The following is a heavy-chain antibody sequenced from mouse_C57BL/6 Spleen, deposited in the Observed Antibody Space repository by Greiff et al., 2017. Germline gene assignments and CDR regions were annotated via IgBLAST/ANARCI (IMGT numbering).Heavy chain of an antibody. V-gene: IGHV2-6-1*01. CDR3: ARHGGNYEAMDY. Sequence: VQLQESGPGLVAPSQSLSITCTVSGFSLTSYGVHWVRQPPGKGLEWLVVIWSDGSTTYNSALKSRLSISKDNSKSQVFLKMNSLQTDETAMYYCARHGGNYEAMDYWGQGTSVTVSS. CDR1: GFSLTSYG. CDR2: IWSDGST. D-gene: IGHD2-1*01. J-gene: IGHJ4*01.